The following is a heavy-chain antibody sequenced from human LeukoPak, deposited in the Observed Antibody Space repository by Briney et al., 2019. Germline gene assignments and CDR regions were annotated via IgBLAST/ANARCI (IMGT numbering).Heavy chain of an antibody. CDR1: GFTFSSYS. V-gene: IGHV3-21*01. D-gene: IGHD6-6*01. Sequence: PGGSLRLSCAASGFTFSSYSMNWVRQAPGKGLEWVSSISSSSSYIYYADSVKGRFTISRDNAKNSLYLQMNSLRAEDTAVYYCARDLGSSSAHGYWGQGTLVTVSS. CDR3: ARDLGSSSAHGY. CDR2: ISSSSSYI. J-gene: IGHJ4*02.